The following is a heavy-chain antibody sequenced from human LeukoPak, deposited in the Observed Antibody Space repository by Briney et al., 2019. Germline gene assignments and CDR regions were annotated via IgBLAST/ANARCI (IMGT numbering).Heavy chain of an antibody. Sequence: GGSLRLSCAASGFTFSSYSMNWVRQAPGKGLEWVSFISSSSSYIYYADSVKGRFAISRDNAKNSLYLQMNSLRAEDTAVYYCAKGFTRVAVTGAVDYWGQGTLVTVSS. V-gene: IGHV3-21*01. CDR1: GFTFSSYS. J-gene: IGHJ4*02. D-gene: IGHD2-21*02. CDR3: AKGFTRVAVTGAVDY. CDR2: ISSSSSYI.